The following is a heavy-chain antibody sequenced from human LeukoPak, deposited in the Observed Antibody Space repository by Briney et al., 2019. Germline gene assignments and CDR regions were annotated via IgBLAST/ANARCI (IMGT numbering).Heavy chain of an antibody. CDR2: IYTSGSA. CDR3: ARTTLRYSGSYSYYCMDV. D-gene: IGHD1-26*01. V-gene: IGHV4-61*02. Sequence: PSETLSLTCTVSGGSISSSSYYWSWIRQPAGKGLEWIGRIYTSGSANYNPSLKSRVTISVDTSKNQFSLKLSSVTAADTAVYYCARTTLRYSGSYSYYCMDVWGKGTTVTISS. J-gene: IGHJ6*03. CDR1: GGSISSSSYY.